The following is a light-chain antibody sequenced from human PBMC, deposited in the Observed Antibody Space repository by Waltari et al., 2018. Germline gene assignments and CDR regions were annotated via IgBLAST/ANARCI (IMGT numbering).Light chain of an antibody. CDR3: QVWEISRDHYV. J-gene: IGLJ1*01. CDR2: SDS. V-gene: IGLV3-21*01. CDR1: NIGTKS. Sequence: SYVLTQPPSVSVAPGESARITCGGHNIGTKSVHWYQQKPGQAPVLVIYSDSDRPSGIPERFSGANSGNTATLTISRVEAGDEADYYCQVWEISRDHYVFGSGTEVTVL.